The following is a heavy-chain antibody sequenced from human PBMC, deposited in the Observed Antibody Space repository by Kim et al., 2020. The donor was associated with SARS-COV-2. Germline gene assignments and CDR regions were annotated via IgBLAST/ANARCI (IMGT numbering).Heavy chain of an antibody. J-gene: IGHJ2*01. Sequence: YHIEAVKGRLTISRDNSQNTLYLQMNSLRAEDTAVYCRASDQRSWYFDLWGRGTLVTVSS. D-gene: IGHD6-25*01. V-gene: IGHV3-33*01. CDR3: ASDQRSWYFDL.